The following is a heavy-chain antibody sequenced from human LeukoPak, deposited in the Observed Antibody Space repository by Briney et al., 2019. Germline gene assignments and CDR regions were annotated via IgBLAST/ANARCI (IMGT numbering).Heavy chain of an antibody. CDR1: GYTFTSYG. V-gene: IGHV1-18*01. Sequence: ASVKVSCKASGYTFTSYGISLVRQAPGQGLEWMGWISAYNGNTNYAQKLQGRVTMTTDTSTSTAYMELRSLRSDDTAVYYCARVPGLRLGELSFDYWGQGTLVTVSS. J-gene: IGHJ4*02. CDR2: ISAYNGNT. CDR3: ARVPGLRLGELSFDY. D-gene: IGHD3-16*02.